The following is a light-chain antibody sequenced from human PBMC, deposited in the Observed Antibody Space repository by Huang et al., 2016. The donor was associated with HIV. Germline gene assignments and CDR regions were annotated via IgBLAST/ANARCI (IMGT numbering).Light chain of an antibody. CDR3: QQYGSSPRVT. CDR1: QRVSSNY. Sequence: EIVLTQSPGTLSLSPGEGATLSCRASQRVSSNYLAGYQQKPGQAPRLLGYGAASRATGIPDRFCGSGSGTDFTLTISRLEPEDFAVYYCQQYGSSPRVTFGQGTRLEIK. CDR2: GAA. J-gene: IGKJ5*01. V-gene: IGKV3-20*01.